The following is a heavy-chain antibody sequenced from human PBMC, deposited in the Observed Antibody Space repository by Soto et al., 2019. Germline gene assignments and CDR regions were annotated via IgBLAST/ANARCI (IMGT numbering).Heavy chain of an antibody. Sequence: QVQLVESGGGVVQPGTSLRLSCATSGFSFSTYGMHWVRQAPGKGLEWVAFIWYDGSKTHYADSMKGRFTITRDNSKNILYLHMNSLTAEDTAVYHCARDGQYRNIEDNWGQGTLVTVSS. CDR3: ARDGQYRNIEDN. CDR2: IWYDGSKT. J-gene: IGHJ4*02. D-gene: IGHD2-15*01. CDR1: GFSFSTYG. V-gene: IGHV3-33*01.